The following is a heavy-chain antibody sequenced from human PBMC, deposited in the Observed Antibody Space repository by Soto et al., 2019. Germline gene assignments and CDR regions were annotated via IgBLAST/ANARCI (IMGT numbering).Heavy chain of an antibody. D-gene: IGHD3-22*01. J-gene: IGHJ4*02. V-gene: IGHV3-23*01. CDR1: GFTVSNSA. Sequence: GGSLRLSCAASGFTVSNSAATWVRQAPGKGLEWVSTISGSSTTYYADSVKGRFTFSRDNSNNTQCLQLHILRAEDLALYYCARYYYVATGYHYAFESWGRGTLVTVSS. CDR2: ISGSSTT. CDR3: ARYYYVATGYHYAFES.